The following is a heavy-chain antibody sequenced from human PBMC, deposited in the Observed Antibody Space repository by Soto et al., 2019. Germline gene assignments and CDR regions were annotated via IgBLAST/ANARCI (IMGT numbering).Heavy chain of an antibody. D-gene: IGHD3-3*01. CDR1: GGSISSYY. Sequence: PSETLSLTCTVSGGSISSYYWSWIRQPPGKGLEWIGYIYYSGSTNYNPSLKSRVTISVDTSKNQFSLKLSSVTAADTAVHYCARQRRFIDAFDIWGQGTMVTVSS. V-gene: IGHV4-59*08. CDR3: ARQRRFIDAFDI. CDR2: IYYSGST. J-gene: IGHJ3*02.